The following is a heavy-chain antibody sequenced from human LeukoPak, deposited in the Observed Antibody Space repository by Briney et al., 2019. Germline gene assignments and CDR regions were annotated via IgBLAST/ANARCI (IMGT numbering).Heavy chain of an antibody. Sequence: SVKVSCKASGGTFSSYAISWVRQAPGQGLEWMGGIIPIFGTANYAQKFQGRVTITADESTSTAYMEPSSLRSEDTAVYYCARWKWELPHWFDPWGQGTLVTVSS. CDR1: GGTFSSYA. CDR3: ARWKWELPHWFDP. V-gene: IGHV1-69*13. J-gene: IGHJ5*02. D-gene: IGHD1-26*01. CDR2: IIPIFGTA.